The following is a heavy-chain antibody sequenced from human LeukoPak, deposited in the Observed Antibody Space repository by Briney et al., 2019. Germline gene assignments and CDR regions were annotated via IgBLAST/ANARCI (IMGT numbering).Heavy chain of an antibody. CDR1: GFTFSSYD. D-gene: IGHD6-19*01. CDR3: ARAGVAGSGYDY. CDR2: IGTAGDT. V-gene: IGHV3-13*01. J-gene: IGHJ4*02. Sequence: GGSLRLSCAASGFTFSSYDMHWVRQATGRGLEWVSAIGTAGDTYYPGSVKGRFTISRENAKNSLYLQMNSLRAGDTAVYYCARAGVAGSGYDYWGQGTLVTVSS.